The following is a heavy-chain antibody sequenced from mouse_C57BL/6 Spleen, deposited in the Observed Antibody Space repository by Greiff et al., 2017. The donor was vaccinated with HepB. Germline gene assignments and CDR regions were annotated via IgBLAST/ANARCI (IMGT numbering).Heavy chain of an antibody. CDR1: GYTFTSYW. D-gene: IGHD3-3*01. CDR3: ARSGGQGPYFDY. V-gene: IGHV1-69*01. Sequence: QVQLQQPGAELVMPGASVKLSCKASGYTFTSYWMPWVKQRPGQGLEWIGEIDPSDSYTNYNQKFKGKSTLTVDKSSSTAYMQLSSLTSEDSAVYYCARSGGQGPYFDYWGQGTTLTVSS. CDR2: IDPSDSYT. J-gene: IGHJ2*01.